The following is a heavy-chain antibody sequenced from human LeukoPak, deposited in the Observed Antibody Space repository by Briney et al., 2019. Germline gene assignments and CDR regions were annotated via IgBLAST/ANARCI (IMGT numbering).Heavy chain of an antibody. CDR3: AKMAVENYYDSSDYSNYYMDA. J-gene: IGHJ6*03. CDR2: ISWDGGTI. CDR1: GFNFDDYT. V-gene: IGHV3-43*01. D-gene: IGHD3-22*01. Sequence: GGSLRLSCAASGFNFDDYTMHLLRQPPGKGLQWVSLISWDGGTIYYADFVKGRFTISRDNSKEVLYLQMDSLTTDDTALYYCAKMAVENYYDSSDYSNYYMDAWGKGTTVIVS.